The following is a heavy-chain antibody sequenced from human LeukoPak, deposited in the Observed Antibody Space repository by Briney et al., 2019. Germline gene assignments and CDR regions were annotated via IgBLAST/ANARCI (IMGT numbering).Heavy chain of an antibody. Sequence: GESLKISCKGSGYSFTNYWIGWVRQMPGKGLEWMGIIYPGDSDTRYSPSFQGQVTISADKSITTAYLQWSSLKASDTAMYYCARRMARGVIISWFDPWGQGTLVTVSS. V-gene: IGHV5-51*01. J-gene: IGHJ5*02. D-gene: IGHD3-10*01. CDR2: IYPGDSDT. CDR3: ARRMARGVIISWFDP. CDR1: GYSFTNYW.